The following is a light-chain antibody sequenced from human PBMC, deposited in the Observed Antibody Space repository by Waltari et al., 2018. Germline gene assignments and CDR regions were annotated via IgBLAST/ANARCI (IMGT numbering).Light chain of an antibody. V-gene: IGKV3D-15*01. CDR1: QSVRRT. CDR2: GTS. CDR3: QQYDHGPWT. J-gene: IGKJ1*01. Sequence: DIVMTQSPATLSLYPGESATLSCRASQSVRRTSAWFQQKPGQPPRLLIYGTSTRATGIPARFSGSESGREFSLTISSRQPEDVATYYGQQYDHGPWTFGQGTREEAK.